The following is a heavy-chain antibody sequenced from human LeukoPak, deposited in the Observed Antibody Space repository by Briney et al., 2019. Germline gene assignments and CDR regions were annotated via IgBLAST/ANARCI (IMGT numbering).Heavy chain of an antibody. V-gene: IGHV4-61*08. CDR2: IYHSGST. CDR3: ARRRSWELLFAFDI. D-gene: IGHD1-26*01. CDR1: GGSISSGGYY. Sequence: RTSETLSLTCTVSGGSISSGGYYWSWIRQPPGKGLEWIGYIYHSGSTNYNPSLKSRVTISVDTSKNQFSLKLSSVTAADTAVYYCARRRSWELLFAFDIWGQGTMVTVSS. J-gene: IGHJ3*02.